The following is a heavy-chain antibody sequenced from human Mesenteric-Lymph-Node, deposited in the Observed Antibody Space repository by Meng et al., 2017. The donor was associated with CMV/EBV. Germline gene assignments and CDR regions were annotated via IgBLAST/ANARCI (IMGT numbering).Heavy chain of an antibody. D-gene: IGHD3-3*01. CDR2: ISGSGGST. CDR1: GFTFSSYA. Sequence: GGSLRLSCAASGFTFSSYAMSWVRQAPGKGLEWVSAISGSGGSTYYTGSVKGRFTISRDNSKNTLYLQMNSLRAEDTAVYYCAKSRPGDFWSGYYPFDYWGQGTLVTVSS. CDR3: AKSRPGDFWSGYYPFDY. J-gene: IGHJ4*02. V-gene: IGHV3-23*01.